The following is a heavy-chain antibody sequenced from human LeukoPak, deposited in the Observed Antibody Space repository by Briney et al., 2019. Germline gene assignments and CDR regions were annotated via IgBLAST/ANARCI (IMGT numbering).Heavy chain of an antibody. Sequence: SETLSLTCAVYGGSFSGYYWSWIRQPPGKGLEWIGEINHSGSTNYNPSLKSRVTISVDTSKNQFSLKLSSVTAADTAVYYCARGHLPTYYYYMDVWGKGTTVTVSS. CDR1: GGSFSGYY. CDR3: ARGHLPTYYYYMDV. J-gene: IGHJ6*03. CDR2: INHSGST. V-gene: IGHV4-34*01.